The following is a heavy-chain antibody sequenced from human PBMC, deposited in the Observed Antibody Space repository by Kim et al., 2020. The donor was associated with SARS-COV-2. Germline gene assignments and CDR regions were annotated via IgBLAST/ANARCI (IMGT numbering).Heavy chain of an antibody. CDR3: ARDLEYSSSPGIPENAFDI. J-gene: IGHJ3*02. Sequence: SVKVSCKASGGTFSSYAISWVRQAPGQGLEWMGGIIPIFGTANYAQKFQGRVTITADESTSTAYMELSSLRSEDTAVYYCARDLEYSSSPGIPENAFDIWGQGTMVTVSS. V-gene: IGHV1-69*13. CDR1: GGTFSSYA. CDR2: IIPIFGTA. D-gene: IGHD6-6*01.